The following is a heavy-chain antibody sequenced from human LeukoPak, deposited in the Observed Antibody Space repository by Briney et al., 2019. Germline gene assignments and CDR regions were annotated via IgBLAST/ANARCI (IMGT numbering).Heavy chain of an antibody. D-gene: IGHD3-10*01. CDR1: GFTFSSYG. CDR3: AKGGYGSGSYRSAFYYYYMDV. Sequence: GGSLRLSCAASGFTFSSYGMSWVRQAPGKGLEWVSAISGSGGSTYYADSVKGRFTISRDNSKNTLYLQMNSLRAEDTAVYYCAKGGYGSGSYRSAFYYYYMDVWGKGTTVTVSS. V-gene: IGHV3-23*01. J-gene: IGHJ6*03. CDR2: ISGSGGST.